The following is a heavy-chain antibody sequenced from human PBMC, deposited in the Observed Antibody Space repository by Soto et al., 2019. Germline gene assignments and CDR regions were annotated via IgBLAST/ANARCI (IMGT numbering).Heavy chain of an antibody. V-gene: IGHV5-10-1*01. CDR3: ARQIYDSDTGPNFQYYFDS. CDR1: GYIFTSYW. D-gene: IGHD3-22*01. Sequence: ESLNISCTGSGYIFTSYWIGWVREAPRKCLGWMGRIDPSDSQTYYSPSFRGHVTISVTKSITTVFLQWSSLKASDTAMYYCARQIYDSDTGPNFQYYFDSWGQGTPVTVSS. CDR2: IDPSDSQT. J-gene: IGHJ4*02.